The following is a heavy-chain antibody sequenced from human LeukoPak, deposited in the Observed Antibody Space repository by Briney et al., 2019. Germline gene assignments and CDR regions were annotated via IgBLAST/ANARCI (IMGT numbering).Heavy chain of an antibody. Sequence: SETLSLTCTVSGGSISSSSYYWGWIRQPPGKGLEWIGSIYYSGSTYYNPSLKSRVTISVDTSKNQFSLKLSSVTAADTAVYYCARGGYDFWSDYYYYYMDVWGKGTTVTVSS. J-gene: IGHJ6*03. V-gene: IGHV4-39*07. CDR3: ARGGYDFWSDYYYYYMDV. D-gene: IGHD3-3*01. CDR2: IYYSGST. CDR1: GGSISSSSYY.